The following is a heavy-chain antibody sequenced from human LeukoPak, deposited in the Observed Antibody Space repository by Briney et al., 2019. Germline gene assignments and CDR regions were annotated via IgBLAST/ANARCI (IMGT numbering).Heavy chain of an antibody. D-gene: IGHD6-19*01. V-gene: IGHV3-21*01. Sequence: GGSLRLSCAASGFTFSSYSMNWVRQAPGKGLEWVSSISSSSSYIYYADSVKGRFTISRDNAKNSLYLQMNSLRAEDTAVYYCAGDFEYSSGPLGYYYYGMDVWGQGTTVTVSS. J-gene: IGHJ6*02. CDR3: AGDFEYSSGPLGYYYYGMDV. CDR2: ISSSSSYI. CDR1: GFTFSSYS.